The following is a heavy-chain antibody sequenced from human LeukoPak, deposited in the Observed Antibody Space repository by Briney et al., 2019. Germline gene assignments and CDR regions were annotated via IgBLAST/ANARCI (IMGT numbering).Heavy chain of an antibody. V-gene: IGHV1-24*01. CDR3: ATVVGRGLVSSGWYRIFDY. J-gene: IGHJ4*02. Sequence: ASVKVSCKVSGYTRTELSMHWVRQAPGKGLAWMGGFDPEDGETIYAQKFQGRVTMTEDTSTDTAYMELSSLRSEDTAVYYCATVVGRGLVSSGWYRIFDYWGQGTLVTVSS. D-gene: IGHD6-19*01. CDR2: FDPEDGET. CDR1: GYTRTELS.